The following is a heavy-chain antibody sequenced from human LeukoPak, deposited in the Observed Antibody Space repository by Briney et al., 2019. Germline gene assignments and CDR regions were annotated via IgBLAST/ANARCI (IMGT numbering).Heavy chain of an antibody. V-gene: IGHV2-5*02. Sequence: SGPTLVNPTQTLTLTCTFSGFSLSTSGVGVGWIRQPPGKALEWLALIYWDDDKRYSPYLKRRLTITKDTSKNQVVLTMTNMDPVDTATYYCAHRRHGYCSTSCYSFDHWGQGTLVTVSS. CDR2: IYWDDDK. CDR3: AHRRHGYCSTSCYSFDH. CDR1: GFSLSTSGVG. D-gene: IGHD2-2*01. J-gene: IGHJ4*02.